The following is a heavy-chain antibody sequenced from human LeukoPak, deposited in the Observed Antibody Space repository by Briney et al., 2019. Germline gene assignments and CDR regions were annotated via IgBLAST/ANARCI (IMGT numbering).Heavy chain of an antibody. V-gene: IGHV3-21*01. CDR3: ARTNGDYVYDWYFDL. CDR2: ISSGSSYI. CDR1: GFTFSSYN. J-gene: IGHJ2*01. D-gene: IGHD4-17*01. Sequence: PGGSLRLSCAASGFTFSSYNMNWVRQAPGKGPEWVSSISSGSSYIYYADSVKGRFTISRDNAKNSLYLQMNSLRAEDTAVYYCARTNGDYVYDWYFDLWGRGTLVTVSS.